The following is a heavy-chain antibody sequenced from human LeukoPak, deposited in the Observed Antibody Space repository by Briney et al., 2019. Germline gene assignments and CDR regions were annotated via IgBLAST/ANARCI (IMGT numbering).Heavy chain of an antibody. D-gene: IGHD2-2*01. V-gene: IGHV4-59*01. Sequence: SETLSLTCTVSGGSISSYYWSWIRQPPGKGLEWIGYIYYSGSTNYIPSLKSRVTISVDTSKNQFSLKLSSVTAADTAVYYCARGDIVVVPAAIRFDPWGQGTLVTVSS. J-gene: IGHJ5*02. CDR3: ARGDIVVVPAAIRFDP. CDR2: IYYSGST. CDR1: GGSISSYY.